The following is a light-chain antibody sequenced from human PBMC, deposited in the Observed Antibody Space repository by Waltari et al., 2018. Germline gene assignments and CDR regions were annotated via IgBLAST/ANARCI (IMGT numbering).Light chain of an antibody. V-gene: IGKV3-15*01. CDR1: QSIATN. CDR2: DAS. Sequence: EVVMTQSPATLYVSPGERASLSCRASQSIATNLAWYQQKPGQSPRLLVDDASTRAPSIPARFRGSGSGTEFTLTISSLQSEDSAVYYCQQYNRWPPITFGQGTRLEIK. J-gene: IGKJ5*01. CDR3: QQYNRWPPIT.